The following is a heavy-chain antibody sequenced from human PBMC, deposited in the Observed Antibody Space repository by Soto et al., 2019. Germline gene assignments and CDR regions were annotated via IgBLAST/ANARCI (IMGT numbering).Heavy chain of an antibody. J-gene: IGHJ4*02. Sequence: GSLRLSCAASGFLFNSHAMSWVRQAPGKGLEWVAAISGRGSSTYYPDSVKGRFIVSRDNSRNKLYLQMNGLRAEDTALYYCAKESYNRRTDFDYWGQGTLVTVSS. D-gene: IGHD3-10*01. V-gene: IGHV3-23*01. CDR3: AKESYNRRTDFDY. CDR2: ISGRGSST. CDR1: GFLFNSHA.